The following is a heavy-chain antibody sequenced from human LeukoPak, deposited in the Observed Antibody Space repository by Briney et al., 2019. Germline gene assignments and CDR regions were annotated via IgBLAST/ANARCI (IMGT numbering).Heavy chain of an antibody. CDR1: GRSISSYY. V-gene: IGHV4-4*07. CDR2: IYSSGST. J-gene: IGHJ3*02. D-gene: IGHD3-10*01. CDR3: ARLVGELWGAFDI. Sequence: SETLSLTCTVSGRSISSYYWSWIRQPAGKALEWIGRIYSSGSTHYNPSLKSRVTMSADTSKNQFSLKLSSVTAADTAVYYCARLVGELWGAFDIWGQGTVVTVSS.